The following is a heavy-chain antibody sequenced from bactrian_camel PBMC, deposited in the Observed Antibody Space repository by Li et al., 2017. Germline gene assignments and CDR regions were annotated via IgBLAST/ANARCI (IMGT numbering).Heavy chain of an antibody. Sequence: DVQLVESGGGSVQAGESLRLSCTASGLRIATYCMGWFRQAPGQEREGIAGIYRADDSPYYGDSANGRFTIAQDNAKNTLHLQMNRLKPEDTGVYYCAAEIRMHTGDCPTSGPDEYKYWGQGTQVTVS. J-gene: IGHJ4*01. D-gene: IGHD4*01. CDR2: IYRADDSP. CDR3: AAEIRMHTGDCPTSGPDEYKY. V-gene: IGHV3S40*01. CDR1: GLRIATYC.